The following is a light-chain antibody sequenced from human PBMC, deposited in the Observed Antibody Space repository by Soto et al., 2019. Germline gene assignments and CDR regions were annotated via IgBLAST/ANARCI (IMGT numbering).Light chain of an antibody. CDR2: GAS. Sequence: EIVMTQSPATLSVSPWERATLSCRASQSVSSNLAWYQQKPGQAPRLLIYGASTRATGIPARFSGSRSGTEFTLTISSLQSEDFAVYYCQQYNNWPYTFGQGTKLEIK. J-gene: IGKJ2*01. CDR3: QQYNNWPYT. V-gene: IGKV3-15*01. CDR1: QSVSSN.